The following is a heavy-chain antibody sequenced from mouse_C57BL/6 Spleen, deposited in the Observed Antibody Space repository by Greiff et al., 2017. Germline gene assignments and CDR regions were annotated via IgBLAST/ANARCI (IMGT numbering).Heavy chain of an antibody. CDR2: INPSNGGT. J-gene: IGHJ4*01. D-gene: IGHD2-1*01. CDR3: AREAYGNSYAMDY. V-gene: IGHV1-53*01. CDR1: GYTFTSYW. Sequence: QVQLQQSGTELVKPGASVKLSCKASGYTFTSYWMHWVKQRPGQGLEWIGNINPSNGGTNYNEKFKSKATLTVDKSSSTAYMQLSSLTSEDSAVYYCAREAYGNSYAMDYWGQGTSVTVSS.